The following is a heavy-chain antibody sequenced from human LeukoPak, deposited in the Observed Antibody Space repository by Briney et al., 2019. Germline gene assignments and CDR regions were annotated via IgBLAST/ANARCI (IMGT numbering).Heavy chain of an antibody. Sequence: SGPTLVNPTQTLTLTCTFSGFSLSTSGVGVGWIRQPPGKALEWLALIFWDDDNRYSPSLKTRLTITKDTSKNQVVLTMTNMDPVDTATYYCARVDTSMITVAFHYWGQGTLVTVSS. D-gene: IGHD5-18*01. V-gene: IGHV2-5*02. CDR3: ARVDTSMITVAFHY. J-gene: IGHJ4*02. CDR1: GFSLSTSGVG. CDR2: IFWDDDN.